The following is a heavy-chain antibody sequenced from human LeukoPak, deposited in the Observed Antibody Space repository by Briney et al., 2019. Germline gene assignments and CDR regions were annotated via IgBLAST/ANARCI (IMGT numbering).Heavy chain of an antibody. Sequence: AGGSLRLSCSASGFTFNRFYLHWVRQAPGKGLEFVSHISSNGATTYYADSVKGRFTISRDNSKNTLYLQMSSLRADDTAVYYCVKDRSMAAPNNDFFDSWGQGALVTVSS. V-gene: IGHV3-64D*06. CDR2: ISSNGATT. CDR3: VKDRSMAAPNNDFFDS. CDR1: GFTFNRFY. D-gene: IGHD6-6*01. J-gene: IGHJ4*02.